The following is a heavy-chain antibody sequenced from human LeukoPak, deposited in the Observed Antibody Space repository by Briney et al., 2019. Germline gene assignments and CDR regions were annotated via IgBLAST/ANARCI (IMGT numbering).Heavy chain of an antibody. Sequence: VSVKVSGKASGYTFPIYGISGVPRAPGHRLEWMGWISAYNGNTNYAHKLQGRVTMTTDTSTSTAYMELRSLRSDDTAVYYCARDARVLLRFGELFDYCRQGTLVTVSS. CDR3: ARDARVLLRFGELFDY. CDR1: GYTFPIYG. D-gene: IGHD3-10*01. CDR2: ISAYNGNT. J-gene: IGHJ4*02. V-gene: IGHV1-18*04.